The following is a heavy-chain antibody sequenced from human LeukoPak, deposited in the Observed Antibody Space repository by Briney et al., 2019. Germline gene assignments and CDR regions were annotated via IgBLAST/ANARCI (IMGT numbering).Heavy chain of an antibody. V-gene: IGHV1-46*01. CDR2: INPSVGST. CDR3: ARELSSSSRLLDS. CDR1: GYTFSSYY. Sequence: ASVKVSCRASGYTFSSYYMHWVRQAPGQGLEWMGIINPSVGSTSHAQRFQGRVTMTRDMSTSTVYMELSSLRSEDTAVYYCARELSSSSRLLDSWGQGTLVTVSS. J-gene: IGHJ4*02. D-gene: IGHD6-6*01.